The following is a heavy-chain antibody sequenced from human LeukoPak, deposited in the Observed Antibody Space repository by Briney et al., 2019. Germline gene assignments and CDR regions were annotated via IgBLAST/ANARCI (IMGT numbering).Heavy chain of an antibody. CDR2: ISSSSTTI. Sequence: SGGSLRLSCAASGFTFSSYSMNWVRQAPGKGLEWVSYISSSSTTIYYADSVKGRFTISRDNARNSLYLQMNSLRDEDTAVYYCARRYYYDSSGYLYWGQGTLVTVSS. J-gene: IGHJ4*02. CDR3: ARRYYYDSSGYLY. V-gene: IGHV3-48*02. D-gene: IGHD3-22*01. CDR1: GFTFSSYS.